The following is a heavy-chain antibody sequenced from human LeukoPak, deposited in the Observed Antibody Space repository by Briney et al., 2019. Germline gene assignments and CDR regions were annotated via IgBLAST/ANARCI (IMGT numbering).Heavy chain of an antibody. J-gene: IGHJ4*02. D-gene: IGHD6-13*01. Sequence: PSETLSLTCTVSGGSVSTDNYYWTWIRQPPGKGLEWIGYIHYSGSTNYNPSLKSRVTISVDTSKNQFSLKLSSVTAADTAVYYCARAGKSLYSSTTWMDYWGQGTLVTVSS. CDR2: IHYSGST. CDR1: GGSVSTDNYY. CDR3: ARAGKSLYSSTTWMDY. V-gene: IGHV4-61*01.